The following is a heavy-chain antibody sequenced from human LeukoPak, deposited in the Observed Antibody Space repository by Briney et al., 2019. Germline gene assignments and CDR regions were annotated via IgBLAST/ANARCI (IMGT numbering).Heavy chain of an antibody. Sequence: GGSLRLSCTVSGFAFSRYALTWVRQAPGKGLEWVSAISSSGGTTYFADSVKGRFTISRDNSKNTLYLQMNSLRAEDTAIYYCAKLGRGSLHPSDFDYWGQGTLVTVSS. V-gene: IGHV3-23*01. J-gene: IGHJ4*02. CDR3: AKLGRGSLHPSDFDY. CDR1: GFAFSRYA. D-gene: IGHD1-26*01. CDR2: ISSSGGTT.